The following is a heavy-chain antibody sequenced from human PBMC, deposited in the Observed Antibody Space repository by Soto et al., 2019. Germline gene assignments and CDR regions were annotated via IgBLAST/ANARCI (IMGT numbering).Heavy chain of an antibody. Sequence: ASVKVSCKASGYTFTSYYMHWVRQAPGQGLEWVGIINPSGGSTRNAQKFQDRVTMTRDTSTRTVYMELSSLRSEDPAVYYCARADCSGGSCYFDYWGQGTLVTVSS. CDR1: GYTFTSYY. CDR2: INPSGGST. V-gene: IGHV1-46*01. D-gene: IGHD2-15*01. CDR3: ARADCSGGSCYFDY. J-gene: IGHJ4*02.